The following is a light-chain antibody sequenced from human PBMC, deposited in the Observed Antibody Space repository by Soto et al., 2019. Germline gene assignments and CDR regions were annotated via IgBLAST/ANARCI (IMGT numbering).Light chain of an antibody. CDR2: VAS. V-gene: IGKV1-39*01. CDR1: QNIGRF. Sequence: DIQMTQSPSSLSASVGDRVTITCRASQNIGRFLNWHQQKPGKAPNVLINVASTLRSGVPSRFSGSGSGTDFNLTIIRLEPEDFAVYYCQQYDISPWTFGQGTKVDIK. J-gene: IGKJ1*01. CDR3: QQYDISPWT.